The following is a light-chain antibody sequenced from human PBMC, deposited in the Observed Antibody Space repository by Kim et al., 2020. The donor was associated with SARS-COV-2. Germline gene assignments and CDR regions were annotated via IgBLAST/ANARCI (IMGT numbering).Light chain of an antibody. Sequence: SSNIGAGYDVHWYQQFPGTAPNLLIFATNNRPSGVPDRFSGSKSDTSASLAITGLQPEDEADYFCQSYDNKLTVVFGGGTQLTVL. CDR1: SSNIGAGYD. V-gene: IGLV1-40*01. CDR2: ATN. J-gene: IGLJ2*01. CDR3: QSYDNKLTVV.